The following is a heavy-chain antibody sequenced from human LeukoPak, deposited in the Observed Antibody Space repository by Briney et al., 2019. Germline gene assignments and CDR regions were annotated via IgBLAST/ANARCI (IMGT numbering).Heavy chain of an antibody. Sequence: PSETLSLTCTVSGGSISSYYWSWIRQPPGKGLEWIGYIYYSGSTNYNPSLKSRVTISVDTSKNQFSLKLSSVTAADTAVYYCARDVQLWYNWFGPWGQGTLVTVSS. J-gene: IGHJ5*02. CDR1: GGSISSYY. CDR3: ARDVQLWYNWFGP. V-gene: IGHV4-59*01. D-gene: IGHD5-18*01. CDR2: IYYSGST.